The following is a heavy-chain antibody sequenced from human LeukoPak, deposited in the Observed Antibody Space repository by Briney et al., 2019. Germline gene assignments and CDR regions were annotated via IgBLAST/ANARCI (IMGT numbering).Heavy chain of an antibody. CDR2: ISGSGGST. D-gene: IGHD3-22*01. J-gene: IGHJ4*02. Sequence: PGGSLRLSCAASGFTFSSYAMSWVRQAPGKGLEWVSAISGSGGSTYYADSVKGRFTISRDNSKNTLYLQMNSLRAEDTAVYYCAKDSSLIVVVNGYFDHWGQGTLVTVSS. CDR3: AKDSSLIVVVNGYFDH. CDR1: GFTFSSYA. V-gene: IGHV3-23*01.